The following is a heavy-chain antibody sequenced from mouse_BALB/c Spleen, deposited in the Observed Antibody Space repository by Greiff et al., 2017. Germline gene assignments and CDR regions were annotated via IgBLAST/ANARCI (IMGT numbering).Heavy chain of an antibody. CDR2: INPSNGGT. D-gene: IGHD3-2*02. CDR3: TIEEATSWFAY. CDR1: GYTFTDYN. J-gene: IGHJ3*01. Sequence: VQLQQSGPELVKPGASVKISCKASGYTFTDYNMHWVKLRPGQGFEWIGEINPSNGGTNYNEKFKRKATLTVDKSSSTAYMQLSSLTSEDSAVYYCTIEEATSWFAYWGQGTLVTVSA. V-gene: IGHV1S16*01.